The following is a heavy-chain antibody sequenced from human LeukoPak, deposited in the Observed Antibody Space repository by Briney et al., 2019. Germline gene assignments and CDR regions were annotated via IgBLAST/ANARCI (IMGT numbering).Heavy chain of an antibody. CDR1: GFTFSSYW. CDR3: ARVQLWFLSPYYFDY. D-gene: IGHD5-18*01. V-gene: IGHV3-7*01. Sequence: GGSLRLSCAASGFTFSSYWMSWVRQAPGKGLEWVANIKQDGSEKYYVDSVKGRFTISRDNAKNSLYLQMNSLRAEDTAVYFCARVQLWFLSPYYFDYWGQGTLVTVSS. J-gene: IGHJ4*02. CDR2: IKQDGSEK.